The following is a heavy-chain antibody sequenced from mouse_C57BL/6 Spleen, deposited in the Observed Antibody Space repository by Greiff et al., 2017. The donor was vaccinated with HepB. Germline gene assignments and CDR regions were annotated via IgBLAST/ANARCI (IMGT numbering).Heavy chain of an antibody. CDR3: ASHYSNFDY. CDR1: GYTFTSYG. V-gene: IGHV1-81*01. CDR2: IYPRSGNT. D-gene: IGHD2-5*01. J-gene: IGHJ2*01. Sequence: VMLVESGAELARPGASVKLSCKASGYTFTSYGISWVKQRTGQGLEWIGEIYPRSGNTYYNEKFKGKATLTADKSSSTAYMELRSLTSEDSAVYFCASHYSNFDYWGQGTTLTVSS.